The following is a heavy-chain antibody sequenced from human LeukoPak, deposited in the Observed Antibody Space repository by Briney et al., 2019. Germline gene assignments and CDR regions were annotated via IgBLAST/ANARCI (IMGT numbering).Heavy chain of an antibody. CDR2: IDHRGST. D-gene: IGHD2-15*01. CDR3: AREGGRYCSVGSGHFDY. J-gene: IGHJ4*02. CDR1: GGTSSSSY. V-gene: IGHV4-34*01. Sequence: KPSETLSLKCIISGGTSSSSYWNWIRQPPGKGLEWIGEIDHRGSTNYNASLKSRVTISVDTSKNQFSLKLSSVTAADTAIYYCAREGGRYCSVGSGHFDYWGQGTLVTVSS.